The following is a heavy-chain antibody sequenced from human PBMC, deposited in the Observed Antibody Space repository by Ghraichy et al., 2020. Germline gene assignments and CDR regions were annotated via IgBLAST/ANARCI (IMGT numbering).Heavy chain of an antibody. J-gene: IGHJ3*01. Sequence: GGSLRLSCAASGFIFSDSSMNWVRQAPGKGLEWVSSISGSSTYIYYADSVKGRFTVSRDNAKTSVSLQMNSLRAEDTAVYYCARLISVAGRVEHVVDLWGQGKLGNVSS. CDR1: GFIFSDSS. D-gene: IGHD6-19*01. V-gene: IGHV3-21*01. CDR3: ARLISVAGRVEHVVDL. CDR2: ISGSSTYI.